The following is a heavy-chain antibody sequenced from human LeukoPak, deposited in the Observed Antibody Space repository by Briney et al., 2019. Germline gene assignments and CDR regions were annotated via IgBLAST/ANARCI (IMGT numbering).Heavy chain of an antibody. CDR1: GFTFSNCA. D-gene: IGHD6-6*01. J-gene: IGHJ4*02. V-gene: IGHV3-23*01. Sequence: PGGSLRLFCAASGFTFSNCAMTWVRQAPGKGLEWVSAISGSAGSTYYADSVKGRLTISRDNSKNTLYLQMNSLRAEDTAVYYCAKKMSGVYSSSDYWGQGTLVTVSS. CDR2: ISGSAGST. CDR3: AKKMSGVYSSSDY.